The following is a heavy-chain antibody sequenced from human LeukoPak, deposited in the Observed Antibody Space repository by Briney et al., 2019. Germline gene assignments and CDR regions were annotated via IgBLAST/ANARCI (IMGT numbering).Heavy chain of an antibody. J-gene: IGHJ4*02. Sequence: SETLSLTCTISGGSISTYYWSWIRQPAGKGLEWIGRIYTSGSTNYNPSLKSRVTMSVDTSKNQFSLKLTSETAADTAVYYCARASVLTGYYTAVTFDYWGQGTLVTVSS. CDR3: ARASVLTGYYTAVTFDY. V-gene: IGHV4-4*07. CDR1: GGSISTYY. CDR2: IYTSGST. D-gene: IGHD3-9*01.